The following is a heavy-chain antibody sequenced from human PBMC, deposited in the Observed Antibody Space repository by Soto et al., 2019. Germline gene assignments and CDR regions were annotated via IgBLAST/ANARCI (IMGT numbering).Heavy chain of an antibody. D-gene: IGHD3-10*01. CDR3: ARFRGSIDY. V-gene: IGHV1-8*01. J-gene: IGHJ4*02. Sequence: QVQLVQSGAEVKKPGASVKVSCKASGYTFTNYDINWVRQATGQGLEGMGWMNPKSGNTGFAQQFQGRVTMTRNTAISTTYMELSSLRAEDTAVYYCARFRGSIDYWGQGTLVTVSS. CDR1: GYTFTNYD. CDR2: MNPKSGNT.